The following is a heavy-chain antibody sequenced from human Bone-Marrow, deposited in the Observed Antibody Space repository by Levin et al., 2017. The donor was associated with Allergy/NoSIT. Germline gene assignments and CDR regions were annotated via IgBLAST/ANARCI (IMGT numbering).Heavy chain of an antibody. J-gene: IGHJ6*02. V-gene: IGHV3-7*01. CDR1: GFTFSKYW. Sequence: GESLKISCVASGFTFSKYWMSWVRQAPGKGLEWVANINQDGSDKNYVDSVKGRFTISRDNAKNSLSLQMNNLRAEDKAVYFCARDVEVRGVTMRTTFYYGLDVWGQGTTVTVSS. D-gene: IGHD3-10*01. CDR3: ARDVEVRGVTMRTTFYYGLDV. CDR2: INQDGSDK.